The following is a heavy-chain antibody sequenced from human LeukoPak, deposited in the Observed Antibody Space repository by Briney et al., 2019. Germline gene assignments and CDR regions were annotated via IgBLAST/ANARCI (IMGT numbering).Heavy chain of an antibody. CDR2: IYYSGST. Sequence: SETLSLTCTVSGYSISSGYYWGWIRQPPGKGLEWIGYIYYSGSTNYKPSLKSRVTISVDTSKNQFSLKLSSVTAADTAVYYCARDLSEIDDSGSYYYYYMDVWGKGTTVTISS. D-gene: IGHD1-26*01. CDR3: ARDLSEIDDSGSYYYYYMDV. J-gene: IGHJ6*03. V-gene: IGHV4-61*01. CDR1: GYSISSGYY.